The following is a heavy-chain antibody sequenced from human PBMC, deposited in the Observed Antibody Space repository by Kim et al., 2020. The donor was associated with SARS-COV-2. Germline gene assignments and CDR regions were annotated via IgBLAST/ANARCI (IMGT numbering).Heavy chain of an antibody. CDR2: ISYDGSNK. CDR1: GFTFSSYA. CDR3: AGLRVR. Sequence: GGSLRLSCAASGFTFSSYAMHWVRQAPGKGLEWVAVISYDGSNKYYADSVKGRFTISRDNSKNTLYLQMNSLRAEDTAVYYCAGLRVRGDQGTLVTVSS. V-gene: IGHV3-30*04. D-gene: IGHD3-10*01. J-gene: IGHJ4*02.